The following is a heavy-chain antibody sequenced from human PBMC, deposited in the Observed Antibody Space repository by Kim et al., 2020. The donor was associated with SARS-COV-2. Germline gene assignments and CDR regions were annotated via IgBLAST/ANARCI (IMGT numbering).Heavy chain of an antibody. V-gene: IGHV1-46*01. D-gene: IGHD6-13*01. CDR3: ARGVLRAAAGLGFDY. CDR2: INHSGGST. Sequence: ASVKVSCKASGYTFTSYYMHWVRQAPGQGLEWMGIINHSGGSTSYAQKFQGRVTMTRDTSTSTVYMELSSLRSEDTAVYYCARGVLRAAAGLGFDYWGQGTLVTVSS. CDR1: GYTFTSYY. J-gene: IGHJ4*02.